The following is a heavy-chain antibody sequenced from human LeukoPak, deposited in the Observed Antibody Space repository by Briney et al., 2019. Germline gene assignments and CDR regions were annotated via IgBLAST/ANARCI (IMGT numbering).Heavy chain of an antibody. Sequence: ASVKVSCKASGYTFTGYYMHWVRQAPGQGLEWMGWISAYNGNTNYAQKLQGRVTMTTDTSTSTAYMELRSLRSDDTAVYYCARVSVRGRVAAYWGQGTLVTVSS. CDR3: ARVSVRGRVAAY. CDR2: ISAYNGNT. J-gene: IGHJ4*02. CDR1: GYTFTGYY. D-gene: IGHD6-19*01. V-gene: IGHV1-18*04.